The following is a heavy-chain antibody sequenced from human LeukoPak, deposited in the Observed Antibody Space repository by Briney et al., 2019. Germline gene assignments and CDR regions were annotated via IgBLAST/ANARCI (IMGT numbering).Heavy chain of an antibody. J-gene: IGHJ4*02. CDR3: ARGFMYSYGWTPFDY. D-gene: IGHD5-18*01. CDR1: GYTFTSYY. V-gene: IGHV1-46*01. Sequence: ASVKVSCKASGYTFTSYYMHWVGQAPGQGVEGMGIINPSGGSTSYAQKFQGRVTMTRDMSTSTVYMELSSLRSEDTAVYYCARGFMYSYGWTPFDYWGQGTLVTVSS. CDR2: INPSGGST.